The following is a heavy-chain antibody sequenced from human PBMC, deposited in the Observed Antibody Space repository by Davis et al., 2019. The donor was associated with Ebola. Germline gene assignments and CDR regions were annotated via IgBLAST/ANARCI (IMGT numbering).Heavy chain of an antibody. D-gene: IGHD6-6*01. Sequence: GESLKISCAASGFTFSSYWMSWVRQAPGKGLEWVANIKQDGSEKYYVDSVKGRFTISRDNAKNSLYLQMNSLRAEDTAVYYCARAYSSSTNWFDPWGQGTLVTVSS. J-gene: IGHJ5*02. CDR2: IKQDGSEK. CDR1: GFTFSSYW. V-gene: IGHV3-7*01. CDR3: ARAYSSSTNWFDP.